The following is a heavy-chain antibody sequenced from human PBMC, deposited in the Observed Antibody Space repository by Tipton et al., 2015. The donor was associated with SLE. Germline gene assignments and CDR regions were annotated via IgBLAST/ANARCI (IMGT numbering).Heavy chain of an antibody. CDR2: IKQDGSEK. CDR1: GFTFSSYW. V-gene: IGHV3-7*01. Sequence: GSLRLSCAASGFTFSSYWMSWVRQAPGKGLEWVASIKQDGSEKYYVDSVKDRFTISRDNAKNSLYLQMNSLRAEDTAVYYCARDRGGSLPVAFDIWGQGTMVTVSS. D-gene: IGHD2-15*01. CDR3: ARDRGGSLPVAFDI. J-gene: IGHJ3*02.